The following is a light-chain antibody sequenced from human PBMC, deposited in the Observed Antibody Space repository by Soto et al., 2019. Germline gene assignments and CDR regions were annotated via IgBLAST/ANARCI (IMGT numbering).Light chain of an antibody. Sequence: DIVMTQSPDSLAVSLGERATINCTSSQSVLYSSKKKNYLAWYQQKSGQSPKVLIYWASTRESGVPDRFSGSGSGTDFTLTISSLQAEDAAVYYCQQSYSTPRTFGQGTKVEIK. CDR2: WAS. J-gene: IGKJ1*01. CDR3: QQSYSTPRT. CDR1: QSVLYSSKKKNY. V-gene: IGKV4-1*01.